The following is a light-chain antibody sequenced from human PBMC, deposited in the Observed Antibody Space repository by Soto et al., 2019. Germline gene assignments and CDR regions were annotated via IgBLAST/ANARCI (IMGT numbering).Light chain of an antibody. CDR2: LNNDGSH. CDR1: SGHSTFD. V-gene: IGLV4-69*01. J-gene: IGLJ2*01. CDR3: SSFSSTSTIV. Sequence: QSVVTQSPSASASLGASVNLTCTLSSGHSTFDIAWHQQQPEKGPRYLMKLNNDGSHSKGDGIPARFSGSSSGAERYLTISSLQSEDEADYYCSSFSSTSTIVFGGGTKLTVL.